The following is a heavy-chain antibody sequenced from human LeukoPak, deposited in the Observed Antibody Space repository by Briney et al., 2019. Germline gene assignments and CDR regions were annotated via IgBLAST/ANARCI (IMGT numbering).Heavy chain of an antibody. D-gene: IGHD4-23*01. Sequence: GGSLRLSCAASGFTFSSYAMHWVRQAPGKGLEYVSAISSNGGSTYYANSVKGRFTISRDNSKNTLYLQMNSLRAEDTAVYYCARRAGGYSHPYDYWGQGILVTVSS. V-gene: IGHV3-64*01. CDR2: ISSNGGST. CDR3: ARRAGGYSHPYDY. CDR1: GFTFSSYA. J-gene: IGHJ4*02.